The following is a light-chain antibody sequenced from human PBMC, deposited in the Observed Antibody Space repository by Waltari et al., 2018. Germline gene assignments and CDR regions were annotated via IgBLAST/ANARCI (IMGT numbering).Light chain of an antibody. J-gene: IGKJ4*01. CDR1: QGVSMY. V-gene: IGKV3-11*01. CDR2: DAT. CDR3: QQRSNWPMT. Sequence: EVVLTQSPATLSLSPGDTATLSCRASQGVSMYLAWYQHRPGQGPRLLIYDATNRVTGIPARFGGSGSGTDFTLTISSLDPEDFAVYFCQQRSNWPMTFGGGTKVEIK.